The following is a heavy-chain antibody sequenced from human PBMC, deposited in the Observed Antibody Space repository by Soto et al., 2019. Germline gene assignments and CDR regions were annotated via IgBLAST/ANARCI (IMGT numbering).Heavy chain of an antibody. CDR1: GGTFSSYA. D-gene: IGHD6-13*01. CDR2: IIPIFGTA. CDR3: ARHVAADGYYYGMHV. Sequence: QVQLVQSGAEVKKPGSSVKVSCKASGGTFSSYAISWVRQSPGQGLECMGGIIPIFGTAKYVQKFQGRATIPADKSTSTASMELSRLRSEDTAVYYCARHVAADGYYYGMHVWGQGATVTVSS. J-gene: IGHJ6*02. V-gene: IGHV1-69*14.